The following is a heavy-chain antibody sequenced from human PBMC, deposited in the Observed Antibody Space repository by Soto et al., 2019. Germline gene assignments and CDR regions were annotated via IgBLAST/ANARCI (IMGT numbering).Heavy chain of an antibody. D-gene: IGHD3-3*01. CDR2: IYPADSDT. CDR1: GYSFTGFW. Sequence: PGESLKISCQASGYSFTGFWIGWVRQLPGKGLEWMGTIYPADSDTKYSPSFEAQVTISVDKSVNTAYLHWSSLKASDTATYYCARRSDFWSGTTQAGYYYGMDVWGRGTTVTVSS. CDR3: ARRSDFWSGTTQAGYYYGMDV. V-gene: IGHV5-51*01. J-gene: IGHJ6*02.